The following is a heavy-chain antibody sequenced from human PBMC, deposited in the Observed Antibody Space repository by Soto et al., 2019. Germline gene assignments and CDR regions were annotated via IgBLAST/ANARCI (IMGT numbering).Heavy chain of an antibody. J-gene: IGHJ3*02. CDR2: IDNGGTNT. CDR1: GYNFGGFW. V-gene: IGHV3-74*01. CDR3: AKDRGRPDACKS. Sequence: PGGSLRLSCAGSGYNFGGFWMHWVRQAPGKGLVWVSRIDNGGTNTVYADAVKGRFTISRDNAKNTPYLQMNSLRAEDTAVYYCAKDRGRPDACKSWGQGTMVAVS.